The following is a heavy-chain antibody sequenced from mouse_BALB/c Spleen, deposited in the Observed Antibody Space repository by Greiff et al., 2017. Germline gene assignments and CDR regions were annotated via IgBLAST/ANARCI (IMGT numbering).Heavy chain of an antibody. CDR1: GYSITSGYY. V-gene: IGHV3-6*02. D-gene: IGHD2-14*01. CDR3: AREGVRRGYYFDY. J-gene: IGHJ2*01. Sequence: DVQLVESGPGLVKPSQSLSLTCSVTGYSITSGYYWNWIRQFPGNKLEWMGYISYDGSNNYNPSLKNRISITRDTSKNQFFLKLNSVTTEDTATYYCAREGVRRGYYFDYWGQGTTLTVSS. CDR2: ISYDGSN.